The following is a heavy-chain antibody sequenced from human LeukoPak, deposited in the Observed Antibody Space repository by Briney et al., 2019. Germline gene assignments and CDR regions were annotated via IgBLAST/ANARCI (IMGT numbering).Heavy chain of an antibody. J-gene: IGHJ4*02. CDR3: ARDKGWLQLIFDY. D-gene: IGHD5-24*01. CDR1: GGSISSYY. Sequence: PSETLSLTCTASGGSISSYYWSWIRQPPGKGLEWIGYIYYSGSTNYNPSLKSRVTISVDTSKNQFSLKLSSVTAADTAVYYCARDKGWLQLIFDYWGQGTLVTVSS. V-gene: IGHV4-59*12. CDR2: IYYSGST.